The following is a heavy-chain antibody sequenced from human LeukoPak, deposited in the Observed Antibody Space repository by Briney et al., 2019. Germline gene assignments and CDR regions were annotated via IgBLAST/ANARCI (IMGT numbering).Heavy chain of an antibody. J-gene: IGHJ4*02. Sequence: AGSLTLTCAAPGFTFSSYGIHWVRQPPGKGLEWVAVISYDGSNKYYAASVKGRFAISRDNSKNTLYLQMNSLTAEDTAVYYCAKDKGESGYFDYWGQGTLVSVSS. CDR1: GFTFSSYG. D-gene: IGHD1-26*01. CDR2: ISYDGSNK. V-gene: IGHV3-30*18. CDR3: AKDKGESGYFDY.